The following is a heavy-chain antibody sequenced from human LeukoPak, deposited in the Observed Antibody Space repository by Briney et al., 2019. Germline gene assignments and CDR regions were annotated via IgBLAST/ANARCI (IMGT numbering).Heavy chain of an antibody. Sequence: GGSLRLSCAASGFTFSSYGMHWVRQAPGKGLEWVAVISYDGSNKYYADSVKGRFTISRDNSKNTLYLQMNSLRAEDTAVYYCARDLLYNIVVVVAAPDYWGQGTLVTVSS. D-gene: IGHD2-15*01. CDR2: ISYDGSNK. J-gene: IGHJ4*02. CDR3: ARDLLYNIVVVVAAPDY. CDR1: GFTFSSYG. V-gene: IGHV3-30*03.